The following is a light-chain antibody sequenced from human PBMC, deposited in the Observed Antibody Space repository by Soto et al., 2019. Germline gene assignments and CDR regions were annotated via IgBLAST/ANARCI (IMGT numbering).Light chain of an antibody. CDR1: QDIRSS. J-gene: IGKJ5*01. Sequence: EIVMTQSPATLSVSPGERVTLSCRASQDIRSSLAWYQQKPGQAPRLLIYGASIRATGVPATFSGSGSGTDFTLTISSLEPEDFAVYYCQQRHNWRDTFGQGTRLEIK. CDR2: GAS. V-gene: IGKV3-15*01. CDR3: QQRHNWRDT.